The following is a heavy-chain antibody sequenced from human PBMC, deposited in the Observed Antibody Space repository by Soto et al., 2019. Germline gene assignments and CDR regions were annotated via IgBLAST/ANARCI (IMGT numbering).Heavy chain of an antibody. D-gene: IGHD1-26*01. CDR1: GGSFSGYY. V-gene: IGHV4-34*01. CDR2: INHSGST. J-gene: IGHJ6*02. CDR3: GGGKWYFYSYGMDV. Sequence: QVQLQQWGAGLLKPSETLSLTCAVYGGSFSGYYWSWSGQPPGKGMEWFGEINHSGSTNYHQSLKSRVNLAVDTSKNQFSLQLSSVAAADTAVYYCGGGKWYFYSYGMDVWGQGTPVTVSS.